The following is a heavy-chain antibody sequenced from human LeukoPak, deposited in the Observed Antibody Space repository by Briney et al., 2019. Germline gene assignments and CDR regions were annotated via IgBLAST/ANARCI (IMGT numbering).Heavy chain of an antibody. CDR3: ATNYDFWSENY. CDR1: GFTFSSYW. CDR2: INSDGSNT. Sequence: GGSLRLSCAASGFTFSSYWMHWVRQAPGKGLVWVSRINSDGSNTNYADSVEGRFTISRDNAKNTLYLQMDSLRAEDTAVYYCATNYDFWSENYWGQGTLVTVSS. V-gene: IGHV3-74*01. D-gene: IGHD3-3*01. J-gene: IGHJ4*02.